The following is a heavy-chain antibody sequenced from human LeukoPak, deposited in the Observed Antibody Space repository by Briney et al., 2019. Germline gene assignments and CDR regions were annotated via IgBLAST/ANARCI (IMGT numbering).Heavy chain of an antibody. CDR3: VVVLVPAAVWQFDV. V-gene: IGHV3-33*01. CDR1: GYPFSQHG. CDR2: IWPDGNKK. Sequence: SEGSLRLSCLTSGYPFSQHGIHWVRQAPGRGLEWVAIIWPDGNKKEYADSVRGRFIVSKDNSENTLSLQMNSLRAEDTAVYYCVVVLVPAAVWQFDVWGRGTLVTVSS. J-gene: IGHJ2*01. D-gene: IGHD2-2*01.